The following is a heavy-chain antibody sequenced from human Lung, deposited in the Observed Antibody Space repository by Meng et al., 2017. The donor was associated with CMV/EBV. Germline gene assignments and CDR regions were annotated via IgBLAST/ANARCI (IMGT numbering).Heavy chain of an antibody. J-gene: IGHJ3*02. V-gene: IGHV4-34*01. CDR2: INHSGST. D-gene: IGHD2-2*02. Sequence: SXTXSLXCAVYGGSFSGYYWSWIRQPPGKGLEWIGEINHSGSTNYNPSLKSRVTISVDTSKNQFSLKLSSVTAADTAVYYCARLRIVPAAIPYIHAFDIWXKGKMV. CDR1: GGSFSGYY. CDR3: ARLRIVPAAIPYIHAFDI.